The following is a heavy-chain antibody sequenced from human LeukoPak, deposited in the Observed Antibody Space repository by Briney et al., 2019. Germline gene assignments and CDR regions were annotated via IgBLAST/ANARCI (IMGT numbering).Heavy chain of an antibody. Sequence: SETLSLTCSVSGGSISLSYYYWGWIRQPPGKALEWIGSVYYSGTTSYNPSLKSRVTISVDMSKNHFSLRLSSVTAADTAVYYCASSDSSGYYNPLDYWGQGTLVTVSS. CDR1: GGSISLSYYY. CDR2: VYYSGTT. CDR3: ASSDSSGYYNPLDY. J-gene: IGHJ4*02. D-gene: IGHD3-22*01. V-gene: IGHV4-39*07.